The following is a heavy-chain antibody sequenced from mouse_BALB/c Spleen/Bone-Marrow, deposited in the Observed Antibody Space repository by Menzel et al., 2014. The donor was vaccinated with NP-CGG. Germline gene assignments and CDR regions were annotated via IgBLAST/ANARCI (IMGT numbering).Heavy chain of an antibody. D-gene: IGHD1-1*01. Sequence: VQLQQSGSVLVRPGASVKLSCKASGYTFTSSWMHWAKQRPRQGLEWIGEIHPNSGTTNYNEKFKGKATLTVDTSSSTACVDLSSLTSEDSAVYYCAREGKDYCGSSDWYFDVWGAGTTVTVSS. CDR2: IHPNSGTT. CDR3: AREGKDYCGSSDWYFDV. CDR1: GYTFTSSW. V-gene: IGHV1S130*01. J-gene: IGHJ1*01.